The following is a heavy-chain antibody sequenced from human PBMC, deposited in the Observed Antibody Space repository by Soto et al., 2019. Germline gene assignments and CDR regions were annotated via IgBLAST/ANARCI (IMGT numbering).Heavy chain of an antibody. V-gene: IGHV1-69*12. CDR1: GGTFSSYA. CDR3: AREYVSSALFDY. Sequence: QVQLVQSGAEVKKPGSSVKVSCKASGGTFSSYAISWVRQAPGQGLEWMGGIIPIFGTANYAQKFQGRVTITADESTRTAYMELSSLRSEDTAVYCRAREYVSSALFDYWGQGTLVTVSS. D-gene: IGHD6-25*01. CDR2: IIPIFGTA. J-gene: IGHJ4*02.